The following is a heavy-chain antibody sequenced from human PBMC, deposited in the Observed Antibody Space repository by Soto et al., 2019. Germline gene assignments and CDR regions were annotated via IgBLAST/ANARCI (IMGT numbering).Heavy chain of an antibody. V-gene: IGHV3-23*01. CDR1: GFTFSSYA. Sequence: VQLLESGGGLVQPGGSLRLSCAASGFTFSSYAMRWVRQAPVKGLEWVSAISGSGGSTYYADSVKGRFTISRDNSKNTLYLQMTSLRAEDTAVYYCARRGSGSYYDYWGQGTLVNVSS. J-gene: IGHJ4*02. CDR3: ARRGSGSYYDY. CDR2: ISGSGGST. D-gene: IGHD1-26*01.